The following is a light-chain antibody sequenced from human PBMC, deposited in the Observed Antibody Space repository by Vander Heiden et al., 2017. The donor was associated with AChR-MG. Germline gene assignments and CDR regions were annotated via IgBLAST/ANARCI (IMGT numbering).Light chain of an antibody. CDR3: GTWDSSLSASCV. CDR1: SSNIGNNY. Sequence: QSVLTQPPSVSAAPGQKATISCSGSSSNIGNNYVSWYQQLPGTAPKLLIYDNNKRPSGIPDRFSGSKSGTSATLGITGLQTGDEADYYCGTWDSSLSASCVFGTGTKVTVL. J-gene: IGLJ1*01. CDR2: DNN. V-gene: IGLV1-51*01.